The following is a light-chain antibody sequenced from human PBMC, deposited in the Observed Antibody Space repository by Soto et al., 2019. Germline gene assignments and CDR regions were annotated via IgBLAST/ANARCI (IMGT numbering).Light chain of an antibody. J-gene: IGKJ4*01. CDR1: QSLLYSNGNNY. V-gene: IGKV2-28*01. Sequence: DIVMTQSPLSLPVTPGEPASISCRSSQSLLYSNGNNYMDWYVQKPGQSAQLLIYLGSNRASGVPDRFSGSGSGTDFTLKISRVEAEDVGVYYCMQVLQNPLTFGGGTKVEIK. CDR2: LGS. CDR3: MQVLQNPLT.